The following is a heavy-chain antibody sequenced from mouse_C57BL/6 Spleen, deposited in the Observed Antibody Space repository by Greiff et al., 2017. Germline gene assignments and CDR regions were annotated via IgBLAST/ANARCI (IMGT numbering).Heavy chain of an antibody. CDR1: GYAFSSSW. D-gene: IGHD2-3*01. J-gene: IGHJ4*01. V-gene: IGHV1-82*01. CDR3: ARRGLLEAMDY. CDR2: MYPGDGDT. Sequence: QVQLQQSGPELVKPGASVKISCKASGYAFSSSWMNWVKQRPGKGLEWIGRMYPGDGDTNYNGKFKGKATLTADKSSSTAYMQLSSLTSEDSAVYFCARRGLLEAMDYWGQGTSVTVSS.